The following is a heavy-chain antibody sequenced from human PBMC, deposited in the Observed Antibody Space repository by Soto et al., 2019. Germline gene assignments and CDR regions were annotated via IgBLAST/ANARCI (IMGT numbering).Heavy chain of an antibody. J-gene: IGHJ4*02. D-gene: IGHD3-22*01. CDR3: ARGLYYDSSGYSSFDY. CDR2: ISAYNGNT. CDR1: GYTFTSYG. Sequence: ASVKVSCKASGYTFTSYGIGWVRQAPGQGLEWMGWISAYNGNTNYAQKLQGRVTMTTDTSTSTAYMELRILRSDDTAVYYCARGLYYDSSGYSSFDYWGQGTLVTVSS. V-gene: IGHV1-18*01.